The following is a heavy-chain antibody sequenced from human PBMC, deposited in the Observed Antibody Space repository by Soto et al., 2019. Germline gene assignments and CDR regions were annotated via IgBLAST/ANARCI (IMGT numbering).Heavy chain of an antibody. J-gene: IGHJ5*02. V-gene: IGHV3-30*18. CDR1: GFTFSSYG. Sequence: GGSLRLSCAASGFTFSSYGMHWVRQAPGKGLEWVAVISYDGSNKYYADSVKGRFTISRDNSKNTLYLQMNSLRAEDTAVYYCAKEEVFNWNDVVGWFDPWGQGTLVTVSS. D-gene: IGHD1-20*01. CDR3: AKEEVFNWNDVVGWFDP. CDR2: ISYDGSNK.